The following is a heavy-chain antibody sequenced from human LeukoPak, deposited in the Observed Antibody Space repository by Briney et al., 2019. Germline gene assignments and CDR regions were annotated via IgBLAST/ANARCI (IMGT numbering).Heavy chain of an antibody. CDR3: ARLVGVAVLGRLVIISRNWFDP. J-gene: IGHJ5*02. Sequence: PSETLSLTCTVSGGSISSSSYYWGWIRQPPGKGLEWIGSIYYSGSTYYNPSLKSRVTISVDTSKNQFSLKLSSVTAADTAVYYCARLVGVAVLGRLVIISRNWFDPWGQGTLVTVSS. D-gene: IGHD3-9*01. CDR2: IYYSGST. V-gene: IGHV4-39*01. CDR1: GGSISSSSYY.